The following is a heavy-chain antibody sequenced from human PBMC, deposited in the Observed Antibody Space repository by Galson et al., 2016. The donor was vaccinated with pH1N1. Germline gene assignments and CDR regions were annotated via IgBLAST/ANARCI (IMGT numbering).Heavy chain of an antibody. Sequence: SGAEVKKPGESLKISCKGSGYKFSSYWIAWVRQMPGKGLEWMGIIDPDDSVTKYSPSFQGQVTFSADKSINTAYLHWSSLKASDSAMYFCARRHFDSSGYPPFGYRDLWGRCTLVTVSS. CDR2: IDPDDSVT. CDR3: ARRHFDSSGYPPFGYRDL. D-gene: IGHD3-22*01. J-gene: IGHJ2*01. CDR1: GYKFSSYW. V-gene: IGHV5-51*01.